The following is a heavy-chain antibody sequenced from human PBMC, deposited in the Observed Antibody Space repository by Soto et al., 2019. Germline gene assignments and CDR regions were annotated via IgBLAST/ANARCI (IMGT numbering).Heavy chain of an antibody. V-gene: IGHV3-11*05. CDR1: GFNFKDYY. CDR3: ARPNRRPGD. CDR2: ISGSGSDT. D-gene: IGHD7-27*01. J-gene: IGHJ4*02. Sequence: QVQLVESGGGLVKPGGSLRLSCAASGFNFKDYYMKWFRQAPGKGLEYVSYISGSGSDTKYADSVKGRFTISRDNAENSLYLQMNNLRAEDTAVYYCARPNRRPGDWGQGTLVTVSS.